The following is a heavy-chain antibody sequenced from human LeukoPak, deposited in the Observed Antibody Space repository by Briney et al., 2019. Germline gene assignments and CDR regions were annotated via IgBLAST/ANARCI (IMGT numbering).Heavy chain of an antibody. V-gene: IGHV3-21*01. CDR1: GFTFSSYT. Sequence: GGSLRLSCAVSGFTFSSYTMNWVRQAPGRGLEWVSSITGRSTYIYYADSVKGRFTISRDNAKNSLYLQMNSLRAQHTAVYDCARDRTVTSTRWFDRGGQGTLVTVSS. CDR3: ARDRTVTSTRWFDR. J-gene: IGHJ5*02. CDR2: ITGRSTYI. D-gene: IGHD4-11*01.